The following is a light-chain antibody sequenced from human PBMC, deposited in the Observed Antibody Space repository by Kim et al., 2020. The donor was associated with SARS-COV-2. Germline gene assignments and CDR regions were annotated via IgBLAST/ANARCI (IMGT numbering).Light chain of an antibody. CDR2: DVS. CDR3: CSYAGSYILV. Sequence: GHSVTISCTGTSSDVGGYNYVSWYQQHPGKAPKLMIYDVSKRPSGVPDRFSGSKSGNTASLTISGLQAEDEADYYCCSYAGSYILVFGGGTKLTVL. CDR1: SSDVGGYNY. J-gene: IGLJ2*01. V-gene: IGLV2-11*01.